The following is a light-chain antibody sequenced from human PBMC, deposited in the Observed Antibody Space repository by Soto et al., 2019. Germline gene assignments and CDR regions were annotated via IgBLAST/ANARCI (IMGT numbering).Light chain of an antibody. CDR1: SSDVGGYNY. CDR2: EVS. J-gene: IGLJ2*01. CDR3: SSYAGSNNLVV. V-gene: IGLV2-8*01. Sequence: QSVLTQPPSASGSPGQSVTISCTGTSSDVGGYNYVSWYQQHPGNAPKLMICEVSKRPSGVPDRFSGSKSGNTASLTVSGRQAEDEADYYCSSYAGSNNLVVFGGGTKVTVL.